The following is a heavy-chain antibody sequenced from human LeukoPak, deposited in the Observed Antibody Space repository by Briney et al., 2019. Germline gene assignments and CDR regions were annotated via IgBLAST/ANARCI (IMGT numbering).Heavy chain of an antibody. Sequence: SETLSLTCTVSGGSISSSSYYWGWIRQPPGKGLEWIGCIYYSGSTYYNPSLKSRVTISVDTSKNQFSLKLSSVTAADTAVYYCAGEGYSSSWYAFDIWGQGTMVTVSS. V-gene: IGHV4-39*01. CDR2: IYYSGST. J-gene: IGHJ3*02. CDR3: AGEGYSSSWYAFDI. D-gene: IGHD6-13*01. CDR1: GGSISSSSYY.